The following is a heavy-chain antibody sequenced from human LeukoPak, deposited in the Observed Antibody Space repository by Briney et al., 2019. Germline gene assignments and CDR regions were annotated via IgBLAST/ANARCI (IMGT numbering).Heavy chain of an antibody. CDR3: ARDYSKYSSSWILFDY. J-gene: IGHJ4*01. D-gene: IGHD6-13*01. Sequence: SETLSLTCTVSGGSISSYYWSWIRQPPGKGLEWIGYIYYSGSTNYNPSLKSRVTISVDTSKNQFSLKLSSVTAADTAVYYCARDYSKYSSSWILFDYWGHGTLVTVSS. V-gene: IGHV4-59*01. CDR2: IYYSGST. CDR1: GGSISSYY.